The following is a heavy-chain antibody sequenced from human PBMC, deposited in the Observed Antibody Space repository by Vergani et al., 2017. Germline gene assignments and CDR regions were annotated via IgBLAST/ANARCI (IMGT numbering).Heavy chain of an antibody. CDR1: GFTFSNYG. CDR2: ISHDGNKK. Sequence: VQVVESGGGLIKPGGSLRLSCVVSGFTFSNYGLHWVRQAPGQGLEWVAVISHDGNKKYYVDSVKGRFTISRDNSKNTLYLYMNSLRADDTAVYYCAKDPRLKEDYYYYYMDVWGKGTTVTVSS. V-gene: IGHV3-30*18. J-gene: IGHJ6*03. CDR3: AKDPRLKEDYYYYYMDV.